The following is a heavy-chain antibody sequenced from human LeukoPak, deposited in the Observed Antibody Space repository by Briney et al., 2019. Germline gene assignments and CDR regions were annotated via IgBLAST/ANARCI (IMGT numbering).Heavy chain of an antibody. Sequence: PGRSLRLSCAASGFPFSLYGIHWVRQAPGKGLDWVAVISHHRRTIYHADSLTGPFTVSRENSQNTLFLPMNSLRADDTALYYRAKKVHDSSGYYSIDYWGQGTLVTVSS. CDR3: AKKVHDSSGYYSIDY. CDR2: ISHHRRTI. V-gene: IGHV3-30*18. D-gene: IGHD3-22*01. CDR1: GFPFSLYG. J-gene: IGHJ4*02.